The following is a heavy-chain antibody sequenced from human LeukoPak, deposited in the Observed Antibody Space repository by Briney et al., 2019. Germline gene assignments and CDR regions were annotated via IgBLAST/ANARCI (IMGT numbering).Heavy chain of an antibody. J-gene: IGHJ4*02. CDR3: ARDFGYDSSGYYYEYQIDY. Sequence: ASVKVSCKASGYTFTSYTIHWVRQAPGRRLEWMGWINAGNGNRKYSQEFQDRVTMTTDTSTSTAYMELRSLRSDDTAVYYCARDFGYDSSGYYYEYQIDYWGQGTLVTVSS. CDR2: INAGNGNR. CDR1: GYTFTSYT. V-gene: IGHV1-3*01. D-gene: IGHD3-22*01.